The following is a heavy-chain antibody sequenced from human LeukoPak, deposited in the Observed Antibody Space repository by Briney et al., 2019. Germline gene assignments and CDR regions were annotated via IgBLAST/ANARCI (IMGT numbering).Heavy chain of an antibody. CDR1: GYTLTELS. CDR3: ATEAAVGTLDHHLFDY. V-gene: IGHV1-24*01. D-gene: IGHD6-25*01. Sequence: ASVKVSCKVSGYTLTELSMHWVRQAPGKGLEWMGGFDPEDGETIYAQKFQGRVTMTEDTSTDTAYMELSSLRSEDTAVYYCATEAAVGTLDHHLFDYWGQGTLVTVSS. J-gene: IGHJ4*02. CDR2: FDPEDGET.